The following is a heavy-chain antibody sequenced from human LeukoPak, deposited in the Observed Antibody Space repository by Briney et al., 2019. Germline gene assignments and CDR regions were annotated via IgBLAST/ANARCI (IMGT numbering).Heavy chain of an antibody. CDR1: GFTFSDYY. Sequence: GGSLRLSCAASGFTFSDYYMSWIRQAPGKGLEWVSYISSSSSTIYYADSVKGRFTISRDNAKNSLYLQMNSLRAEDTAVYYCAGNSILTGYYLFDYCGQGTLVTVSS. D-gene: IGHD3-9*01. J-gene: IGHJ4*02. CDR2: ISSSSSTI. CDR3: AGNSILTGYYLFDY. V-gene: IGHV3-11*04.